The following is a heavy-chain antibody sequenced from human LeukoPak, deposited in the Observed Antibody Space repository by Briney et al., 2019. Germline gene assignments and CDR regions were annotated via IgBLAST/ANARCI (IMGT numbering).Heavy chain of an antibody. CDR1: GFTVSSNY. D-gene: IGHD6-19*01. V-gene: IGHV3-53*04. Sequence: GGSLRLPCAASGFTVSSNYMSWVRQAPGKGLEWVSVIYSGGSTYYADSVKGRFTISRHNSKNTLYLQMNSLRAEDTAVYYCASSSGWYGDAFDIWGQGTMVTVSS. CDR3: ASSSGWYGDAFDI. CDR2: IYSGGST. J-gene: IGHJ3*02.